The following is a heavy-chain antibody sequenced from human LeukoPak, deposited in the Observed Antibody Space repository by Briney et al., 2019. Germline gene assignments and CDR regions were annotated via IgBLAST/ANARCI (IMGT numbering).Heavy chain of an antibody. Sequence: SETLSLSWTVAGGSISRHYWSWIRKPPGKGLEWIGNIYYSGSTNYNPSLKSRVTISVDTSKNQFSLKLSSVNAADTAVYYCARDLPGTSFFDYWGQGTLVTVSS. D-gene: IGHD2-2*01. CDR1: GGSISRHY. CDR3: ARDLPGTSFFDY. CDR2: IYYSGST. J-gene: IGHJ4*02. V-gene: IGHV4-59*11.